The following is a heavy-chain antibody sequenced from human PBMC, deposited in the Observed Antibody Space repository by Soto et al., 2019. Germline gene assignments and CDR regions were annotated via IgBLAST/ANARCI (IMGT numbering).Heavy chain of an antibody. CDR3: ARVGYSSGGSCQDY. CDR1: GYTFTSYD. D-gene: IGHD2-15*01. Sequence: QVQLVQSGAEVKKPGASVKVSCKASGYTFTSYDINWVRQATGQGLEWMGWMNPNSGNTGYAQKFQGRVTMTRNTSISTADMELSSVRSEDTAVYYWARVGYSSGGSCQDYWGQGTLVTVSS. J-gene: IGHJ4*02. V-gene: IGHV1-8*01. CDR2: MNPNSGNT.